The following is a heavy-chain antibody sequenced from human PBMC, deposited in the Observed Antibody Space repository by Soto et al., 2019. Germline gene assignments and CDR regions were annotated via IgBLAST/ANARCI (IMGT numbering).Heavy chain of an antibody. CDR2: INPAGGNT. CDR1: GYTFTSYA. V-gene: IGHV1-3*01. J-gene: IGHJ3*02. D-gene: IGHD2-2*01. Sequence: ASVKVSCKASGYTFTSYAMHWVRQAPGQRLEWMGWINPAGGNTEYSQKFQGRVTITRDTSATTAYMDLSSLRSEDTAVYYCARPLTFCNSFGCWGAFDIWGQGTMVTVS. CDR3: ARPLTFCNSFGCWGAFDI.